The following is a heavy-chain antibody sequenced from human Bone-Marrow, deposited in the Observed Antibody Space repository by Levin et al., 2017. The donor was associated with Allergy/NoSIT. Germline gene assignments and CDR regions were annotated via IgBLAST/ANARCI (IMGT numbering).Heavy chain of an antibody. J-gene: IGHJ2*01. Sequence: GGSLRLSCAASGFIFDQHGMSWVRQPPGTGLEWVSGINWNCDSIDYADSVKGRFTISRDNGRNSLYLQMNGLRAADTASYYCAGVSQAGYYESTGSYRVTLWYFDRWGRGTRVTVSS. CDR1: GFIFDQHG. CDR3: AGVSQAGYYESTGSYRVTLWYFDR. D-gene: IGHD3-22*01. CDR2: INWNCDSI. V-gene: IGHV3-20*04.